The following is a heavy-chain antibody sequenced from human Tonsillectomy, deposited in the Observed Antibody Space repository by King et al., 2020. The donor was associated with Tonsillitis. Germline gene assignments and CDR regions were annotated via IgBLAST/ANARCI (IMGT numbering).Heavy chain of an antibody. J-gene: IGHJ4*02. V-gene: IGHV1-18*01. CDR3: ARDLSTRYYDFWSGYWDDY. D-gene: IGHD3-3*01. CDR2: ISTYNGNK. CDR1: GYTFTSYG. Sequence: VQLGESGAEVKKPGASVKVSCKASGYTFTSYGISWVRQAPVQGLEWMGWISTYNGNKNYAQKLQGRVTMTTDTSTSTAYMELRSLRSDDTAVYYCARDLSTRYYDFWSGYWDDYWGQGTLVTVSS.